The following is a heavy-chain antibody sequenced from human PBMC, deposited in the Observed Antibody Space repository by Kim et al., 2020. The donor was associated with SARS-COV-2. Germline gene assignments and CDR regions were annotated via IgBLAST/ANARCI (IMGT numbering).Heavy chain of an antibody. CDR1: GFTFSSYS. Sequence: GGSLRLSCAASGFTFSSYSMNWVRQAPGKGLEWVSYISSSSSTIYYADSVKGRFTISRDNAKNSLYLQMNSLRDEDTAVYYCARTDLYCSGGSCQHPSPDYWGQGTLVTVSS. V-gene: IGHV3-48*02. J-gene: IGHJ4*02. D-gene: IGHD2-15*01. CDR3: ARTDLYCSGGSCQHPSPDY. CDR2: ISSSSSTI.